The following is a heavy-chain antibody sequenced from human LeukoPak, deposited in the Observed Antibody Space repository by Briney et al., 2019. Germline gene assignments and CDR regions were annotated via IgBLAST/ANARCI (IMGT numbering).Heavy chain of an antibody. Sequence: GGSLRLSCAASGFIFSSYAMHWVRQAPGKGPEWVAIIWFDGSNKYYAESVEDRFTISKNSAKNSLYLQMNTLRVEDTAMYYCASLDTAKQPLANHWGQGTLVTVSS. D-gene: IGHD5-18*01. CDR1: GFIFSSYA. J-gene: IGHJ5*02. CDR3: ASLDTAKQPLANH. V-gene: IGHV3-33*03. CDR2: IWFDGSNK.